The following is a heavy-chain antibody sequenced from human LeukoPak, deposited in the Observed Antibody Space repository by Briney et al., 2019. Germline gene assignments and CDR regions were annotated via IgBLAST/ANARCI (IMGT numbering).Heavy chain of an antibody. CDR2: FDPEDGET. CDR3: AAVPAAISQGWFDP. D-gene: IGHD2-2*01. V-gene: IGHV1-24*01. Sequence: APGKVSCTLSRYTLTALFIHSVPQAPGKRLEGMGGFDPEDGETIYAQKFQGRVTMAEDTSTDTAYMELSSLRSEDTAVYYCAAVPAAISQGWFDPWGQGTLVTVSS. J-gene: IGHJ5*02. CDR1: RYTLTALF.